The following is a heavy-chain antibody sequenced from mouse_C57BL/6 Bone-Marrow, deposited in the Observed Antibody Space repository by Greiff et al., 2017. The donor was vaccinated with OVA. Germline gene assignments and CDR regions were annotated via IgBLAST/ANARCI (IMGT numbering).Heavy chain of an antibody. J-gene: IGHJ4*01. Sequence: EVKLVESGGGLVQPGGSMKLSCVASGFTFSNYWMNWVRQSPEKGLEWVAQIRLKSDNYATHYAESVKGRFTISRDDSKSSVYLQMNNLRAEDTGIYYCTGRITTAFSGAMDYWGQGTSVTVSS. CDR2: IRLKSDNYAT. CDR3: TGRITTAFSGAMDY. CDR1: GFTFSNYW. V-gene: IGHV6-3*01. D-gene: IGHD1-2*01.